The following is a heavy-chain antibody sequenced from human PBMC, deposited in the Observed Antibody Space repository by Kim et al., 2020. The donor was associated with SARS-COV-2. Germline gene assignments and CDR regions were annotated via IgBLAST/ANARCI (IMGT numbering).Heavy chain of an antibody. V-gene: IGHV3-30*07. CDR3: ARPRYGSGSYPVFDS. Sequence: DSVKGRFIISRDNSKNTLFLQRNSLRAEDTAVYYCARPRYGSGSYPVFDSWGQGTLVTVSS. D-gene: IGHD3-10*01. J-gene: IGHJ4*02.